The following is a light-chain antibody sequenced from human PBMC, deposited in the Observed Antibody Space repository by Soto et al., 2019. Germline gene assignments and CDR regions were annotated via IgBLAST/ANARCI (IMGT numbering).Light chain of an antibody. J-gene: IGLJ1*01. V-gene: IGLV1-40*01. CDR1: SSNIGAGYD. Sequence: QSVLTQPPSVSGAPGQTVTISCTGSSSNIGAGYDVHWYQQVPGTAPKLVLYSNTARPSGGPDRFSGSRSGSSASLAITGLQAEDEAEYYCQSYDSILTGAVFGTGTKLTVL. CDR2: SNT. CDR3: QSYDSILTGAV.